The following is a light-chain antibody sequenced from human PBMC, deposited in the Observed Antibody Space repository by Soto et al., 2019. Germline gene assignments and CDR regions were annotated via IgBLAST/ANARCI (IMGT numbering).Light chain of an antibody. CDR2: DVS. Sequence: QSALTQPRSVSGSPGQSDTISCTGTSSDVGGYDYVSWYQHHPGKAPKVTIYDVSKRPSGVPDRFSGSKSGNTASLTISGLQADDEADYYCSSFVGPYTYVFGTGTKLTVL. V-gene: IGLV2-11*01. J-gene: IGLJ1*01. CDR1: SSDVGGYDY. CDR3: SSFVGPYTYV.